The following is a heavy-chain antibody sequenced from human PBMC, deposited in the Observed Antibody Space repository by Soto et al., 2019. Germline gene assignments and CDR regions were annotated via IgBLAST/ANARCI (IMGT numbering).Heavy chain of an antibody. V-gene: IGHV3-48*02. J-gene: IGHJ3*02. CDR3: ARDKPDGVDSFDI. Sequence: AGSLRLSCAAAGFTFPTYSMAWVRQAPGKGLEWISYIASGHSLTLYADPVKGRFTITRDNAKNSVYLQMSSLRDEDTAVYYCARDKPDGVDSFDIWGQGTMVTVSS. CDR2: IASGHSLT. CDR1: GFTFPTYS.